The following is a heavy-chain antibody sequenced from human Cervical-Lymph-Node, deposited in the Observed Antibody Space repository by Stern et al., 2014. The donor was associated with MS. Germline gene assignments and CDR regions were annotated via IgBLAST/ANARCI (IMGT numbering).Heavy chain of an antibody. V-gene: IGHV3-48*02. D-gene: IGHD5-12*01. CDR2: VSNTGNAI. Sequence: EVQLVESGGHLGQPGGSLRLSCAASGFNLRDYSMRWVRQAPGKGLEWVSFVSNTGNAIYYADSVKGRFTISRDMASNSVYLQMNSLRDEDTAVYYCVRTWRENTFDSWGQGILVTVSS. CDR1: GFNLRDYS. J-gene: IGHJ4*02. CDR3: VRTWRENTFDS.